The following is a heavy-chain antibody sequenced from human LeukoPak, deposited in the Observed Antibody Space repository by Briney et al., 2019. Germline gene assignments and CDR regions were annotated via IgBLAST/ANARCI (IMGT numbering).Heavy chain of an antibody. CDR3: ARPQTDILTGYYNGAFDI. Sequence: GESLRISFKGSGYSFTSYWISWVRQMPGKGLEWMGRIDPSDSYTNYSPSFQGHVTISADKSISTAYLQWSSLKASDTAMYYCARPQTDILTGYYNGAFDIWGQGTMVTVSS. CDR1: GYSFTSYW. V-gene: IGHV5-10-1*01. J-gene: IGHJ3*02. CDR2: IDPSDSYT. D-gene: IGHD3-9*01.